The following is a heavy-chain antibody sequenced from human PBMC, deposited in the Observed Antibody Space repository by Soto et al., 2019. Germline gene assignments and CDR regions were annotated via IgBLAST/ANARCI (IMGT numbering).Heavy chain of an antibody. J-gene: IGHJ4*02. Sequence: GGSLRLSCAASGFTFSSYAMSWVRQAPGKGLEWVSAISGSGGSTYYADSVKGRFTISRDNSKSTLYLQMNSLRAEDTAVYYCAKPPDHPLGYFDYWGQGTLVTVSS. CDR1: GFTFSSYA. CDR3: AKPPDHPLGYFDY. D-gene: IGHD7-27*01. CDR2: ISGSGGST. V-gene: IGHV3-23*01.